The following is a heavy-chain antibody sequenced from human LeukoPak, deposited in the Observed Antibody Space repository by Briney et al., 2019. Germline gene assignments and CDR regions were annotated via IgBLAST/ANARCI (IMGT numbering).Heavy chain of an antibody. V-gene: IGHV4-39*01. CDR3: ARRRSGHNWFDP. J-gene: IGHJ5*02. Sequence: SETLSLTCTVSGGSISSSSYYWDWIRQPPGKGLEWIGSVYYSGSTYYNPSLKSLVTISVDTSKNQFSLKLSSVTAADTAVYYCARRRSGHNWFDPWGQGTLVTVSS. D-gene: IGHD1-26*01. CDR1: GGSISSSSYY. CDR2: VYYSGST.